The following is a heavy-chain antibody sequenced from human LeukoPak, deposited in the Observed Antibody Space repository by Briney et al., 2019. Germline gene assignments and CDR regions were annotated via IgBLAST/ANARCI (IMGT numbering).Heavy chain of an antibody. V-gene: IGHV4-31*03. CDR2: IYYSGST. CDR3: ARGHRISSSSWTIFDY. CDR1: GGSISSGGYY. D-gene: IGHD6-13*01. Sequence: PSQTLSLTCTVSGGSISSGGYYWSWIRQHPGKGLEWIGYIYYSGSTYYNPSLKSRVTISVDTSKNQFSLKLSSVTAADTAVYYCARGHRISSSSWTIFDYWGQGTLVTVSS. J-gene: IGHJ4*02.